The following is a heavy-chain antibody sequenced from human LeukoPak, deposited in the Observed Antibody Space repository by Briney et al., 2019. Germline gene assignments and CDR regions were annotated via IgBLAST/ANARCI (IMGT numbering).Heavy chain of an antibody. V-gene: IGHV4-30-4*08. CDR2: IYYSGST. D-gene: IGHD1-1*01. CDR1: GFTFRDHF. CDR3: ARVLDAYYFDY. Sequence: LRLSCAASGFTFRDHFMTWIRQPPGKGLEWIGYIYYSGSTYYNPSLKSRVTISVDTSKNQFSLKLSSVTAADTAVYYCARVLDAYYFDYWGQGTLVTVSS. J-gene: IGHJ4*02.